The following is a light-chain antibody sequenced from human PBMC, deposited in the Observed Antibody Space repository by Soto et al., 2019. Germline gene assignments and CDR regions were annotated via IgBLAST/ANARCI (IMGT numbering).Light chain of an antibody. CDR3: AAWDDSLNAL. Sequence: QSVLTQPPSVSGAPGQRVTISCTGSSSNIGAGHDVHWYQQLPGTAPKLLIYGNGNRPSGVPDRFSGSKSGTSASLAITGLQAEDEADYYCAAWDDSLNALFGTGTKLTVL. CDR2: GNG. J-gene: IGLJ1*01. V-gene: IGLV1-40*01. CDR1: SSNIGAGHD.